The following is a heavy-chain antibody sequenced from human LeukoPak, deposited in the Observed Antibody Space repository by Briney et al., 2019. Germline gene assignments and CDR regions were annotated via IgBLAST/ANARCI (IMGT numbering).Heavy chain of an antibody. CDR1: GGSFSGYY. V-gene: IGHV4-34*01. J-gene: IGHJ4*02. D-gene: IGHD3-16*01. Sequence: SETLSLTCAVYGGSFSGYYWSWIRQPPGKGLEWIGEINHSGSTNYHPSLKSRATISVDTSKNQFSLKLTSVTAADTAVYYCARGERGPRLHYWGQGTLVTVSS. CDR2: INHSGST. CDR3: ARGERGPRLHY.